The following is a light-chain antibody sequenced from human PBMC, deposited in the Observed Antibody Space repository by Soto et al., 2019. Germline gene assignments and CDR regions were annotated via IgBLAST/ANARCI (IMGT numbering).Light chain of an antibody. V-gene: IGKV3-15*01. CDR1: QSVGSY. Sequence: PGERATLSCRASQSVGSYVAWYQQKPGQAPRLLIYGTSTRATGIPARFSGSGFGTEFTLTISSLQSEDSGVYYCQQYHNWPPWTFGQGTKVDNK. CDR2: GTS. CDR3: QQYHNWPPWT. J-gene: IGKJ1*01.